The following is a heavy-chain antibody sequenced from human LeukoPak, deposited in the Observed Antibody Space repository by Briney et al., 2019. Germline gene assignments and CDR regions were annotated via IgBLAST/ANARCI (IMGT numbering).Heavy chain of an antibody. CDR2: IYYSGST. J-gene: IGHJ4*02. D-gene: IGHD1-26*01. CDR3: ARGGSYAIDY. V-gene: IGHV4-59*12. Sequence: PSETLSLTCAVSGGSISSYYWSWIRQPPGKGLEWIGYIYYSGSTNYNPSLKSRVTISVDTSKNQFSLKLSSVTAADTAVYYCARGGSYAIDYWGQGTLVTVSS. CDR1: GGSISSYY.